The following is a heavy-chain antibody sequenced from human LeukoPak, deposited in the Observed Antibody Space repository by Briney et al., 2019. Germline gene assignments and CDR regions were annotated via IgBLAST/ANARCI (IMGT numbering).Heavy chain of an antibody. CDR2: IYSGGST. V-gene: IGHV3-53*01. CDR1: GFTVSTNY. Sequence: GGSLRLSCAASGFTVSTNYMTWVRQAPGKGLEWVSVIYSGGSTYYADSVKGRFTISRDNSKNTLYLQMNSLRAEDTAVYYCARDRGRDYYYYGMDVWGQGTTVTVSS. CDR3: ARDRGRDYYYYGMDV. J-gene: IGHJ6*02. D-gene: IGHD2-15*01.